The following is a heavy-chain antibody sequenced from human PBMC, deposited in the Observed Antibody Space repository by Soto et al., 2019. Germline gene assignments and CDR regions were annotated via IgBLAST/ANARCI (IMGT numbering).Heavy chain of an antibody. J-gene: IGHJ5*02. CDR1: GFTFSSYG. D-gene: IGHD1-26*01. Sequence: PGGSLRLSCAASGFTFSSYGMHWVRQAPGKGLEWVAVISYDGSNKYYADSVKGRFTISRDNSKNTLYLQMNSLRAEDTAVYYCTLWEPRRGWFDPWGQGTLVTVSS. V-gene: IGHV3-30*03. CDR2: ISYDGSNK. CDR3: TLWEPRRGWFDP.